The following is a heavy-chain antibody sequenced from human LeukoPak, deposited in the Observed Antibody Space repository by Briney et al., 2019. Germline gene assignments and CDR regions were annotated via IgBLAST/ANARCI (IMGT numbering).Heavy chain of an antibody. J-gene: IGHJ4*02. CDR1: GFTFSSYE. Sequence: GGSLRLSCAASGFTFSSYEMNWVRQAPGKGLEWGSYISSSGSSIYYADSVKGRFTISRDNAKNSLYLQMNSLRADDTAVYYCARKYCSSTSCLFDCWGQGTLVTVSS. V-gene: IGHV3-48*03. D-gene: IGHD2-2*01. CDR3: ARKYCSSTSCLFDC. CDR2: ISSSGSSI.